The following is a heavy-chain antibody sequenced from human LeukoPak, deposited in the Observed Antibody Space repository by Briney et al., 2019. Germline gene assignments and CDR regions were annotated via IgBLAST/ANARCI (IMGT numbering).Heavy chain of an antibody. V-gene: IGHV4-39*01. D-gene: IGHD3-22*01. CDR1: GGSISSSSYY. J-gene: IGHJ4*02. CDR3: ARHSNGYFDY. CDR2: IYCSGNT. Sequence: SETLSLTCTVSGGSISSSSYYWGWIRQPPGKGLEWIGSIYCSGNTYSNPSLKSRVTISVDTSKNQFALKLSSVTAADTALYCCARHSNGYFDYWGQGTLVTVSS.